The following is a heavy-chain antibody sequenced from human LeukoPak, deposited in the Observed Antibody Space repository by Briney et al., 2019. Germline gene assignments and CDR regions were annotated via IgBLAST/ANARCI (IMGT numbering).Heavy chain of an antibody. J-gene: IGHJ1*01. D-gene: IGHD6-19*01. CDR1: GFTFRSYG. Sequence: GGTLRRSGAASGFTFRSYGMRWLGHAPGKGLEWGSTISGSGDTTYYTDSVRGRFTISRGNSKNTLYLQMNSLRVEDTAVYYCAKRHSGWFAEYFQHWGQGTLVTVSS. CDR2: ISGSGDTT. V-gene: IGHV3-23*01. CDR3: AKRHSGWFAEYFQH.